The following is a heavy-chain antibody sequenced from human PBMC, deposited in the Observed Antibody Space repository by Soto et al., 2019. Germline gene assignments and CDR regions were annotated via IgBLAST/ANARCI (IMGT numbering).Heavy chain of an antibody. CDR3: ARTNDYYGSGSYYNL. D-gene: IGHD3-10*01. CDR2: IYHSGST. V-gene: IGHV4-4*02. Sequence: QVQLQESGPGLVKPSGTLSLTCAVSGGSISSSNWWSWVRQPPGKGLEWIGEIYHSGSTNYHPSLKSRVTISVDKSKNQFSLKLSSVTAADTAVYYCARTNDYYGSGSYYNLWGQGTLVTVSS. J-gene: IGHJ4*02. CDR1: GGSISSSNW.